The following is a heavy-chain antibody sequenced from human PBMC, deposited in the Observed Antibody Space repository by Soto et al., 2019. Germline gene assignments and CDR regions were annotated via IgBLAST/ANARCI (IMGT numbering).Heavy chain of an antibody. CDR3: ARQGTLRGSDYAAFDF. V-gene: IGHV5-51*01. D-gene: IGHD3-10*01. CDR1: GYTFIYFW. Sequence: GESLKISCQAPGYTFIYFWVAWVRQVPGKGLEWMGVIYPGASDIRYSPSFEGHVTISADKSTNTAYLQWSSLEAADTAIYYCARQGTLRGSDYAAFDFWGPGTLVTVSS. J-gene: IGHJ4*02. CDR2: IYPGASDI.